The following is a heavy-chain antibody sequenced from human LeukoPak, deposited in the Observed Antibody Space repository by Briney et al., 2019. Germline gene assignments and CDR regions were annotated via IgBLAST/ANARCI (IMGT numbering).Heavy chain of an antibody. CDR2: IYPVDSDT. Sequence: GASLKISCKGPGYTFTNYCIGWVRQTPGKGPEWMGAIYPVDSDTNYSQYFQGQVTISADKSITTASLQWSSLKSSDTAMYYCASRFPDSYRGYFFDYWGQGTLVSVSS. V-gene: IGHV5-51*01. J-gene: IGHJ4*02. D-gene: IGHD5-12*01. CDR1: GYTFTNYC. CDR3: ASRFPDSYRGYFFDY.